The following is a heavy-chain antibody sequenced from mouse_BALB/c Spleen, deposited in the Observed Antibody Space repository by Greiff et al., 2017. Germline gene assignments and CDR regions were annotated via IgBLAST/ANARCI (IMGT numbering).Heavy chain of an antibody. CDR2: INPSNGRT. Sequence: QVQLQQSGAELVKPGASVKLSCKASGYTFTSYWMHWVKQRPGQGLEWIGEINPSNGRTNYNEKFKSKATLTVDKSSSTAYMQLSSLTSEDSAVYYCARNWGYYFDYWGQGTTLTVSS. V-gene: IGHV1S81*02. D-gene: IGHD4-1*01. J-gene: IGHJ2*01. CDR3: ARNWGYYFDY. CDR1: GYTFTSYW.